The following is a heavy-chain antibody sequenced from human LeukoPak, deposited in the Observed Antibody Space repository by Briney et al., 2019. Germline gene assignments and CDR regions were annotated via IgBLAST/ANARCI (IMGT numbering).Heavy chain of an antibody. CDR2: ISGSGGRT. CDR1: GFTFSSYA. J-gene: IGHJ4*02. CDR3: AKTDSSDYSYYFDY. V-gene: IGHV3-23*01. Sequence: GGSLRLSCAASGFTFSSYAMSWVRQAPGKGLEWVSAISGSGGRTYYADSVRGRFTISRDNSKNTLYLQMNSLRAEDTAVYYCAKTDSSDYSYYFDYWGQGTLVTVSS. D-gene: IGHD3-22*01.